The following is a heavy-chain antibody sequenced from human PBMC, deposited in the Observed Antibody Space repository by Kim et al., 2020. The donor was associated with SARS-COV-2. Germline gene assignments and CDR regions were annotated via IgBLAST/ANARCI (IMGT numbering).Heavy chain of an antibody. CDR1: GGPVSGSSYY. V-gene: IGHV4-39*02. Sequence: SETLSLTCTVSGGPVSGSSYYWGWIRQPPERGLEWIASIHYSGSTSYNPSLRSRVTISVDTSKNHFSLRLSPVTAADTAVYYCATTDDARAVDGLVSPLYWGQGTLVSVSA. CDR3: ATTDDARAVDGLVSPLY. J-gene: IGHJ4*01. CDR2: IHYSGST. D-gene: IGHD3-9*01.